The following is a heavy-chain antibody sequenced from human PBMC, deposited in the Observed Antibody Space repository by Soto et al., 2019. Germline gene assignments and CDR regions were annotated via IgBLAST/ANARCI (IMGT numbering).Heavy chain of an antibody. J-gene: IGHJ4*02. CDR3: ATEKPYSSSLLNIFDY. Sequence: ASVKVSCKLSGNTLTELSMHWVRQAPGKGLEWMGGFDPEDGETIYAQKFQGRVTMTEDTSTDTAYLELSSLRAEDTAIYYCATEKPYSSSLLNIFDYWGQGTLVTVSS. CDR1: GNTLTELS. CDR2: FDPEDGET. V-gene: IGHV1-24*01. D-gene: IGHD6-13*01.